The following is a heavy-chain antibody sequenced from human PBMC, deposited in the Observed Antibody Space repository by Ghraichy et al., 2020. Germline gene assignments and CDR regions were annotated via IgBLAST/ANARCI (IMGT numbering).Heavy chain of an antibody. CDR1: GGSFSGYY. Sequence: SETLSLTCAVYGGSFSGYYWSWIRQPPGKGLEWIGEINHSGSTNYNPSLKSRVTISVDTSKNQFSLKLSSVTAADTAVYYCARIAVAGKADPWGQGTLVTVSS. J-gene: IGHJ5*02. CDR3: ARIAVAGKADP. V-gene: IGHV4-34*01. CDR2: INHSGST. D-gene: IGHD6-19*01.